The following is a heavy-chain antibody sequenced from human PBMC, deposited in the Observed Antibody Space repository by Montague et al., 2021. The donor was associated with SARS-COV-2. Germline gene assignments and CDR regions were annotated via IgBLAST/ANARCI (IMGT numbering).Heavy chain of an antibody. CDR1: GGSFSGYY. D-gene: IGHD4-23*01. V-gene: IGHV4-34*01. CDR3: ARWDPQTLTLIGLRGKSDSHY. Sequence: SETLSLTCAVYGGSFSGYYWTWIRQSPGEGLEWIAEINHSGTTNYNFNPSLRSRVTISVATSKSQFSLKLSSVTAADTGVYYCARWDPQTLTLIGLRGKSDSHYWGQGSLVTVSS. CDR2: INHSGTT. J-gene: IGHJ4*02.